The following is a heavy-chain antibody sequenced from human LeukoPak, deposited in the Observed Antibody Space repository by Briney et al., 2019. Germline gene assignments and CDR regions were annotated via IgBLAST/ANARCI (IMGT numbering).Heavy chain of an antibody. CDR2: MNPNSGNT. V-gene: IGHV1-8*03. J-gene: IGHJ4*02. D-gene: IGHD5-24*01. CDR1: GYTFTSYD. CDR3: ARGFQLSRGLHTPWLY. Sequence: AASVKVSCKASGYTFTSYDINWVRQATGQGLEWMGWMNPNSGNTGYAQKFQGRVTITRNTSISTAYMELSSLRSEDTAVYYCARGFQLSRGLHTPWLYWGQGTLVTVSS.